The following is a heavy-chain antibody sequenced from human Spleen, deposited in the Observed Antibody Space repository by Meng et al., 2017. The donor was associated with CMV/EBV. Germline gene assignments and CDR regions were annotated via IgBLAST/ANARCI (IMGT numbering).Heavy chain of an antibody. D-gene: IGHD6-6*01. J-gene: IGHJ4*02. CDR3: ARDGRTYSSSAYYFDY. CDR2: INPSGGST. Sequence: ASVKVSCKASGYSFTRYDINWVRQAPGQGLEWMGIINPSGGSTSYAQKFQGRVTMTRDTSTSTVYMELSSLRSEDTAVYYCARDGRTYSSSAYYFDYWGQGTLVTVSS. V-gene: IGHV1-46*01. CDR1: GYSFTRYD.